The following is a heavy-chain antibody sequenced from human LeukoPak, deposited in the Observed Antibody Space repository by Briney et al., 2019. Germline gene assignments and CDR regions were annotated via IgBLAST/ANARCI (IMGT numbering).Heavy chain of an antibody. CDR2: ISGSGGST. J-gene: IGHJ4*02. CDR3: ARARGLPAYLDY. Sequence: GGSLRLSCAASGFTFSSYAMSWVRQAPGKRLEWVSAISGSGGSTYYADSVKGRFTISRDNSKNTLYLQMNSLRAEDTAVYYCARARGLPAYLDYWGQGTLVTVSS. V-gene: IGHV3-23*01. CDR1: GFTFSSYA. D-gene: IGHD1-26*01.